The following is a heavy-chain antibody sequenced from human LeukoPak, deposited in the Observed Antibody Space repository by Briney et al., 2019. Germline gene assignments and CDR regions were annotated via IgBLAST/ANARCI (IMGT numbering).Heavy chain of an antibody. CDR2: IIPIFGTA. D-gene: IGHD3-3*01. V-gene: IGHV1-69*13. CDR3: ARGPYDFWSGYYPPYYYYGMDV. CDR1: GGTFSSYA. J-gene: IGHJ6*02. Sequence: GASVKVSCKASGGTFSSYAISWVRQAPGQGLEWMGGIIPIFGTANYAQKFQGRVTITADESTSTAYMELSSLRSEDTAVYYCARGPYDFWSGYYPPYYYYGMDVWGQGTTVTVSS.